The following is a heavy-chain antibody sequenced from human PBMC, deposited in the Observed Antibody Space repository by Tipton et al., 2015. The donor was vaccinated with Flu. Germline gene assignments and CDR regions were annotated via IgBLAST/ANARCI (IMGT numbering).Heavy chain of an antibody. CDR2: ISSSGDTI. V-gene: IGHV3-48*03. Sequence: SLRLSCAASGFTFSTSWMSWVRQAPGKGLEWVSYISSSGDTIFYADSVRGRFTISRDNAKNSLYLQMNTLRAEDTAVYYCATHDFGDFSPTAYFEHWGQGTLVTVSS. J-gene: IGHJ4*02. CDR3: ATHDFGDFSPTAYFEH. D-gene: IGHD4-17*01. CDR1: GFTFSTSW.